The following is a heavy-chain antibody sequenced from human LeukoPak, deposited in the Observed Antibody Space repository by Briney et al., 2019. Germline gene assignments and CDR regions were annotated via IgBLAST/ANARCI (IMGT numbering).Heavy chain of an antibody. D-gene: IGHD6-19*01. CDR2: ISGSGGST. V-gene: IGHV3-23*01. Sequence: GGSLRLSCAASGFTFSSYAMSWVRQAPGKGLEWVSAISGSGGSTYYADSVKGRFTISRDNSKNTLCLQMNSLRAEDTAVYYCAKDLFVSWSSSGFYNWFDPWGQGTLVTVSS. J-gene: IGHJ5*02. CDR1: GFTFSSYA. CDR3: AKDLFVSWSSSGFYNWFDP.